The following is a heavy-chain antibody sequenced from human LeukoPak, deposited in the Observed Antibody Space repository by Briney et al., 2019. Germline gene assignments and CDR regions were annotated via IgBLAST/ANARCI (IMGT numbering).Heavy chain of an antibody. J-gene: IGHJ5*02. Sequence: HTGGSLRLSCAASGFIFSSYAMSWVRQAPGKGLEWVSAISGSGGSTYYADSVKGRFTISRDNSKNTLYLQMNSLRAEDTAVYYCAKRSGYEPGDEWFDPWGQGTLVTVSS. D-gene: IGHD5-12*01. CDR3: AKRSGYEPGDEWFDP. V-gene: IGHV3-23*01. CDR2: ISGSGGST. CDR1: GFIFSSYA.